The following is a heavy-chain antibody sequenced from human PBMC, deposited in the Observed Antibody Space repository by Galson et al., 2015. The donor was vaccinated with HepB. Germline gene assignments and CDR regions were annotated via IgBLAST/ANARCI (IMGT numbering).Heavy chain of an antibody. CDR1: GYTFTTYD. V-gene: IGHV1-8*01. J-gene: IGHJ6*03. D-gene: IGHD3/OR15-3a*01. CDR2: MNPNSGEK. CDR3: ARRVGLHYSYMAV. Sequence: SVKVSCKASGYTFTTYDITWVRQATGQGLEWMGWMNPNSGEKASGQKFKGRLTMTRNTSISTAYMELSSLRSEDTEVYFCARRVGLHYSYMAVWGRGSTV.